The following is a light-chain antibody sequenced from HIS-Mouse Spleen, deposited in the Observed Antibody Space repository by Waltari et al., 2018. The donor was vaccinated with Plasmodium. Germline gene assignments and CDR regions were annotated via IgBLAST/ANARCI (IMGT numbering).Light chain of an antibody. CDR1: SSYVGGYNY. CDR2: EVS. V-gene: IGLV2-14*01. Sequence: QSALTQPASVSGSPGQSITISCTGTSSYVGGYNYVSWYQQHPGKAPKLMIYEVSNRPSGVSNRFSGSKSGNTATLTISGTQAMDEADYYCQAWDSSTVVFGGGTKLTVL. CDR3: QAWDSSTVV. J-gene: IGLJ2*01.